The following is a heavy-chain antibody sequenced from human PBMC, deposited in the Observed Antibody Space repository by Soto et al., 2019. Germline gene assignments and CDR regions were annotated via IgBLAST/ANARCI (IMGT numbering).Heavy chain of an antibody. CDR2: ISYDGSNK. Sequence: QVQLVESGGGVVQPGRSLRLSCAASGFTFSSYGMHWVRQAPGKGLEWVAVISYDGSNKYYADSVKGRFTISRDNSKNKLYMRMNGLRVEDTAVYYCAKSDSSGHGSWFDPRGQGTLVTVSS. J-gene: IGHJ5*02. CDR3: AKSDSSGHGSWFDP. D-gene: IGHD3-22*01. CDR1: GFTFSSYG. V-gene: IGHV3-30*18.